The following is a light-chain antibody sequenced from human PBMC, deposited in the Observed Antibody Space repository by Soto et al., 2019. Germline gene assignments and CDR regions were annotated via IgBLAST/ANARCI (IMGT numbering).Light chain of an antibody. CDR2: EVN. Sequence: QSALAQPPSASGSPGQSVTISCTETSSDVGTYNYVSWYQQHPGKAPKLMIYEVNKRPAGVPDRFSGSKSGIMASLTVSGLQAEDEADYYCSSYAGNNNLYVFGTGTXV. CDR3: SSYAGNNNLYV. V-gene: IGLV2-8*01. J-gene: IGLJ1*01. CDR1: SSDVGTYNY.